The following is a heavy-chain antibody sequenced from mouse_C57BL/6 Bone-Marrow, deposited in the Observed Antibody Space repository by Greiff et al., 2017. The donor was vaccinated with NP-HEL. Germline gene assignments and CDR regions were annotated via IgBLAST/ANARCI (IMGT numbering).Heavy chain of an antibody. CDR3: ARRRNYYGSSYDWYFDV. V-gene: IGHV1-47*01. D-gene: IGHD1-1*01. CDR1: GYTFTTYP. Sequence: QVQLQQSGAELVKPGASVKMSCKASGYTFTTYPIEWMKQNHGKSLEWIGNFHPYNDDTKYNEKFKGKATLTVEKSSSTVYLELSRLTSDDSAVYYCARRRNYYGSSYDWYFDVWGTGTTVTVSS. J-gene: IGHJ1*03. CDR2: FHPYNDDT.